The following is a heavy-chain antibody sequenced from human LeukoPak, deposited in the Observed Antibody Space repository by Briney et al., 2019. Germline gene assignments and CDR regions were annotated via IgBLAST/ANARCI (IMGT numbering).Heavy chain of an antibody. V-gene: IGHV3-7*01. CDR3: GRGGQAGTGDF. CDR2: LKQDGSET. J-gene: IGHJ4*02. CDR1: GFTFRSYW. D-gene: IGHD3-10*01. Sequence: TGGTLRFSCAASGFTFRSYWMTWVRHCPGKGLEWVANLKQDGSETSHIDPGKGRLTISRDNAEDSLYLEMNSLRAEDTSVCCCGRGGQAGTGDFWGQGTLVTVSS.